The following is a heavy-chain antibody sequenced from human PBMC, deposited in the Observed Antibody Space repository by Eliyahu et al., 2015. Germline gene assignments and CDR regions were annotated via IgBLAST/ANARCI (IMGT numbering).Heavy chain of an antibody. CDR3: ARISGIGYNFFDY. V-gene: IGHV4-39*01. CDR2: MYYSGST. J-gene: IGHJ4*02. Sequence: QLQLQESGPGLVKPSETLSXTCTVSGGXXXSSSYYWGWIRXPPGKGLEWXGKMYYSGSTYYNPSLKSRVTIFVDTSKNQFSLKLNSVTAADTAVYYCARISGIGYNFFDYWGQGTLVTVSS. D-gene: IGHD5-24*01. CDR1: GGXXXSSSYY.